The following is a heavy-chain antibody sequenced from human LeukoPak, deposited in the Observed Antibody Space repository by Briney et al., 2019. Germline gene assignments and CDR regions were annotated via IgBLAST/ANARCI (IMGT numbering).Heavy chain of an antibody. J-gene: IGHJ4*02. CDR2: ISGSGGST. D-gene: IGHD4-17*01. V-gene: IGHV3-23*01. Sequence: GGSLRLSCVASGFTFSTYAMTWVRQAPGKGLEWVSAISGSGGSTYYADSVKGRFTISRDNSKNTLYLQMNSLRAEDTAVYYCAKDNQRGDYLVDYFDYWGQGTLVTVSS. CDR1: GFTFSTYA. CDR3: AKDNQRGDYLVDYFDY.